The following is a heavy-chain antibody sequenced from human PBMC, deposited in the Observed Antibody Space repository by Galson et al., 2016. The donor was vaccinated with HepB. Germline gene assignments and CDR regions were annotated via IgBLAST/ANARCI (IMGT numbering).Heavy chain of an antibody. Sequence: SLRLSCAASGFPFSSYVMRWVRQAPGKGLEWVSSITGSGSNTYYADTVKGRFTISRDNAKNSLYLQMNSLRAEDTAVYYCASSQRVGDPNCSSISCYIDYWGQGTLVTVSS. J-gene: IGHJ4*02. CDR1: GFPFSSYV. V-gene: IGHV3-48*03. CDR3: ASSQRVGDPNCSSISCYIDY. D-gene: IGHD2-2*02. CDR2: ITGSGSNT.